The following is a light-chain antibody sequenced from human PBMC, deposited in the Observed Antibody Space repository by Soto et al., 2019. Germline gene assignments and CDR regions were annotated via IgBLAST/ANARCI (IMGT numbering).Light chain of an antibody. CDR3: TSYTNSAAYV. CDR2: DFS. J-gene: IGLJ1*01. CDR1: SSEVGAYNH. Sequence: SVLTQPAYVSGSPGQAITIPCPGNSSEVGAYNHVSCYQQHPGNAPKLMIYDFSNRPSGFFNRFSGSKSGNTASLTISGLQAEHEAAYYCTSYTNSAAYVFGAGTKVTVL. V-gene: IGLV2-14*01.